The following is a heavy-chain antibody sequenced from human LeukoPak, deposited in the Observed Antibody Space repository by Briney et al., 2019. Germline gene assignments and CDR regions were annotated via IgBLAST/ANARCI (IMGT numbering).Heavy chain of an antibody. D-gene: IGHD1-20*01. Sequence: ASVKVTCQASGYTLTGYYLHEVRQPPGKELDWMGFINPNRGCTNYAQKLQGTVTMLRDTSISTAYIELSRLGTDDTALEYCAGSYIWIPSLLFNCGQGTLVTVSS. J-gene: IGHJ4*02. CDR3: AGSYIWIPSLLFN. V-gene: IGHV1-2*02. CDR2: INPNRGCT. CDR1: GYTLTGYY.